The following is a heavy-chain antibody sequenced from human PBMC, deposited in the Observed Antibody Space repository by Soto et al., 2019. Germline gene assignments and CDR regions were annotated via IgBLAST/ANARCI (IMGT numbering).Heavy chain of an antibody. CDR3: ARDRSTSEY. J-gene: IGHJ4*02. V-gene: IGHV1-18*01. CDR2: VSVYKGNT. CDR1: GYTFSNYG. Sequence: QVPLVQSGAEVKKPGASVNVSCKASGYTFSNYGISWVRQAPGQGLERMGWVSVYKGNTNYAQMFQGRVTMTTDTSTSTVYMELSSLTSDDTAVYYCARDRSTSEYWGQGTLVTVSS. D-gene: IGHD2-2*01.